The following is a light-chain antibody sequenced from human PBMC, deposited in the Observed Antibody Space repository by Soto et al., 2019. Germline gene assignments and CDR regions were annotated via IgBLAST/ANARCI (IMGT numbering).Light chain of an antibody. Sequence: SCTLGGRESLYCAASHSVSSSGLAWYQQKPGQAPRLIIYGASSRATGVPDTFSGSGSGTDFTLSISSLQSEHLGVYYCQQDSSSPITFGQGTRLEIK. J-gene: IGKJ5*01. V-gene: IGKV3-20*01. CDR1: HSVSSSG. CDR3: QQDSSSPIT. CDR2: GAS.